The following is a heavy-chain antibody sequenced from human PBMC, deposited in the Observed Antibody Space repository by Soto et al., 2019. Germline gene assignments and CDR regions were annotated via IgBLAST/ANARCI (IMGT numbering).Heavy chain of an antibody. J-gene: IGHJ6*02. CDR3: ARALFRYSGYDWHYYYYGMDV. CDR2: TYYRSKWYN. V-gene: IGHV6-1*01. D-gene: IGHD5-12*01. CDR1: GDSVSSNSAA. Sequence: SQTLSLTCAISGDSVSSNSAALNLIMQSPSRGLEWLGRTYYRSKWYNDYAVSVKSRITINPDTSKNQFSLQLNSVTPEDTAVYYCARALFRYSGYDWHYYYYGMDVWGQGTTVTVSS.